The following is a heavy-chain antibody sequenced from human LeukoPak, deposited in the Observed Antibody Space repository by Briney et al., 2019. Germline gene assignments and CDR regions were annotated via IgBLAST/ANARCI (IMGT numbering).Heavy chain of an antibody. CDR2: IYTSGST. CDR1: GGSISSYY. V-gene: IGHV4-4*07. Sequence: SETLSLTCTVSGGSISSYYWSWIRQPAGKGLEWIGRIYTSGSTNYNPSLKSRVTMSVDTSKNQFSLKLSSVTAADTAVYYCARDRTYDYVWGSYRYTRPYFDYWGQGTLVTVSS. CDR3: ARDRTYDYVWGSYRYTRPYFDY. J-gene: IGHJ4*02. D-gene: IGHD3-16*02.